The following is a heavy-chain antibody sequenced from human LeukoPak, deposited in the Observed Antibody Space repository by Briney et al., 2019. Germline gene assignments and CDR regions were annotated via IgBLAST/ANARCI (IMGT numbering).Heavy chain of an antibody. CDR1: GFTFSSYG. CDR2: VSYDGSNK. V-gene: IGHV3-30*18. CDR3: AKDYYDSSGYYPDY. J-gene: IGHJ4*02. D-gene: IGHD3-22*01. Sequence: GGSLRLSCAASGFTFSSYGMHWVRQAPGKGLEWVAVVSYDGSNKYYADSVKGRFTISRDNSKNTLYLQMNSLRAEDTAVYYCAKDYYDSSGYYPDYWGQGTLVTVSS.